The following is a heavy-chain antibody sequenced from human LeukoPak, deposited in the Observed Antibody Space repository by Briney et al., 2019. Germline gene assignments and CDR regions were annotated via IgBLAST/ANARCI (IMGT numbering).Heavy chain of an antibody. CDR1: GNTFTRYY. J-gene: IGHJ4*02. D-gene: IGHD4-17*01. Sequence: GASVKVFCKASGNTFTRYYMHWVRQAPGQGLEWMGIINPSGGSTSYAQKFQGRVTMTRDMSTSTVYMELGSLKSEDTAVYYCARSDYGDYYFDSWGQGTLVTVSS. CDR3: ARSDYGDYYFDS. CDR2: INPSGGST. V-gene: IGHV1-46*01.